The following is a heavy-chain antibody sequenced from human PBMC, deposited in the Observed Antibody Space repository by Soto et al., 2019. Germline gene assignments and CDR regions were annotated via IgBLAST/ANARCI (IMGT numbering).Heavy chain of an antibody. CDR2: IYYSGST. V-gene: IGHV4-30-4*01. CDR3: ARVRLGVVLDY. CDR1: GGSISSGDYY. D-gene: IGHD2-8*02. J-gene: IGHJ4*02. Sequence: SETLSLTCTVSGGSISSGDYYWSWIRQPPGKGLEWIGYIYYSGSTYYNPSLKSRVTISVDTSKNQFSLKLSSVTAADTAVYYCARVRLGVVLDYWAQGTLVTVSS.